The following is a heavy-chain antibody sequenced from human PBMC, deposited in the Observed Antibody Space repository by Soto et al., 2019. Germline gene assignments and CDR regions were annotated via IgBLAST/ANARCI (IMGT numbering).Heavy chain of an antibody. CDR1: GFTFSSYA. CDR3: AKERSGSSVRVFYFDY. Sequence: GGSLRLSCAASGFTFSSYAMSWVRQAPGKGLEWVSAISGSGGSTYYADSVKGRFTISRDNSKNTLYLQMNSLRAEDTAVYYCAKERSGSSVRVFYFDYWGQGTLVTVSS. D-gene: IGHD6-6*01. V-gene: IGHV3-23*01. J-gene: IGHJ4*02. CDR2: ISGSGGST.